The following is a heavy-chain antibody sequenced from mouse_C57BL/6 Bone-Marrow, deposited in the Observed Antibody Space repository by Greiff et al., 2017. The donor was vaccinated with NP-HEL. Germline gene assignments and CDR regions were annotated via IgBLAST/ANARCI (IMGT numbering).Heavy chain of an antibody. CDR1: GFNIKDDY. CDR2: IDPENGDT. D-gene: IGHD2-1*01. CDR3: TTLGNYFSIYIMDY. Sequence: EVQLQQSGAELVRPGASVKLSCTASGFNIKDDYMHWVKQRPEQGLEWIGWIDPENGDTEYASKFQGKATITADTSSNTAYLQLSSLTSEDTAVYYCTTLGNYFSIYIMDYWGQGTSVTVSS. J-gene: IGHJ4*01. V-gene: IGHV14-4*01.